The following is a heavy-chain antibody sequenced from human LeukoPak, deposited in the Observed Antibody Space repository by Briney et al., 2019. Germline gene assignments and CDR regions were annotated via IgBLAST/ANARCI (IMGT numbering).Heavy chain of an antibody. D-gene: IGHD5-12*01. CDR3: ARAPLGYSGYEFDY. Sequence: PSGTLSLTCAVYGGSFSGYYWSWIRQPPGKGLEWIGEINHSGSTNYNPSLKSRVTISVDTSKNQFSLKLSSVTAADTAVYYCARAPLGYSGYEFDYWGQGTLVTVSS. J-gene: IGHJ4*02. CDR1: GGSFSGYY. V-gene: IGHV4-34*01. CDR2: INHSGST.